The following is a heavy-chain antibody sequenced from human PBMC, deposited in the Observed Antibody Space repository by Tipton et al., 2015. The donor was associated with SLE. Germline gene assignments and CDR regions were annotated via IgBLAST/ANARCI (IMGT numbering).Heavy chain of an antibody. J-gene: IGHJ3*02. CDR3: AKGVYGGNSESAFDI. V-gene: IGHV3-9*03. D-gene: IGHD4-23*01. CDR1: GFTFDDYA. CDR2: ISWNSGSI. Sequence: RSLRLSCAASGFTFDDYAMHWVRQAPGKGLEWVSGISWNSGSIGYADSVEGRFTISRDNAKNSLYLQMNSLRAEDMALYYCAKGVYGGNSESAFDIWGQGTMVTVSS.